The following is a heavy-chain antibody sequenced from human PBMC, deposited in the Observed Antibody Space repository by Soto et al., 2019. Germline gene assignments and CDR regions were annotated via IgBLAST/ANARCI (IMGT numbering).Heavy chain of an antibody. CDR1: GFTFSDHY. D-gene: IGHD3-22*01. V-gene: IGHV3-11*01. J-gene: IGHJ4*02. CDR3: ARDLGYYDSSGYFDY. CDR2: ISSSGDII. Sequence: GGSLRLSCAASGFTFSDHYVSWIRQAPGKGLEWVSYISSSGDIIYYADSVKGRFTISRDNAKNSLYLQMNSLRAEDTAVYYCARDLGYYDSSGYFDYWGQGTLVTVSS.